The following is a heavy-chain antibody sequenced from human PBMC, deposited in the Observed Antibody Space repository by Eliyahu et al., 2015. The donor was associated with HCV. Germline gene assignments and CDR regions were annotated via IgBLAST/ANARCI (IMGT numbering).Heavy chain of an antibody. CDR1: GGTFSSNV. V-gene: IGHV1-69*01. CDR3: ARARSWSGGRDYYYYYGMDV. D-gene: IGHD2-15*01. CDR2: IIPIFGAP. Sequence: QVQLVQSGAEVKKPGSSVKVSCKASGGTFSSNVISWVRQAPGQGLEWMGGIIPIFGAPNYAQKFQGRVTITADESTSTAYMELSSLRSEDTAVYYCARARSWSGGRDYYYYYGMDVWGQGTTVTVSS. J-gene: IGHJ6*02.